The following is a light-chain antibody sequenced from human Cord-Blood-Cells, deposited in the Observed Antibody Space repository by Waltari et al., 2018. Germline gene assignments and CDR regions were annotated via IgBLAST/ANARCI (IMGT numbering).Light chain of an antibody. CDR1: SSDVGSYNL. CDR3: CSYAGSSTWV. CDR2: EGS. J-gene: IGLJ3*02. Sequence: QSALTQPASVSGSPGQSITIPCTGTSSDVGSYNLFSWYQQHPGKAPKLMICEGSKRPAGVSNRFSGSKSGNPASLTISGLQADDEADYCCCSYAGSSTWVFGGGTKLTVL. V-gene: IGLV2-23*01.